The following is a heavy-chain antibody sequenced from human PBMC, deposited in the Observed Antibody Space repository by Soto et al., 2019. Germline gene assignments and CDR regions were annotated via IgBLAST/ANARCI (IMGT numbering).Heavy chain of an antibody. CDR1: GITFSSYC. D-gene: IGHD1-1*01. V-gene: IGHV3-30*18. CDR2: ISYDGSNK. Sequence: IVSWASSGITFSSYCRHLVLQAPGKGLEWVAVISYDGSNKYYADSVKGRFTISRDNSKNTLYLQMNSLRAVDTAVYYCAKDIGTTSYYYGMDVWAQRTTVTVSS. CDR3: AKDIGTTSYYYGMDV. J-gene: IGHJ6*02.